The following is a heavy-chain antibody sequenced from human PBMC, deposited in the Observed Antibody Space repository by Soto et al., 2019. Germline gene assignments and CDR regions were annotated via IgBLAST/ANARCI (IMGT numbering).Heavy chain of an antibody. D-gene: IGHD6-13*01. Sequence: XSVKVYCKASGYTFTSNYIHWGRRAPGQGLEWMGTINPSGGNTNYAQKFQGRVTMTRDTSTSTVYMDLRSLTSEDTAVYYCARDHSISSSGAGWRDPWGQGTLVTVPS. CDR1: GYTFTSNY. V-gene: IGHV1-46*01. J-gene: IGHJ5*02. CDR2: INPSGGNT. CDR3: ARDHSISSSGAGWRDP.